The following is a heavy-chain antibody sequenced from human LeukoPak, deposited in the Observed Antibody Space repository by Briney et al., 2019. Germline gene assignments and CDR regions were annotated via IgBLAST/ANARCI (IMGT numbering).Heavy chain of an antibody. CDR1: GFTFSSYW. CDR2: MNIDGSEK. Sequence: PGGSLRLSCAASGFTFSSYWMGWVRQAPGKRLEWVANMNIDGSEKYYADSAKGRFTISRDNAKNSLYLQMNSLRAEDTALYYCARDYSTSVHDYWGQGTLVTVSS. D-gene: IGHD6-6*01. V-gene: IGHV3-7*01. CDR3: ARDYSTSVHDY. J-gene: IGHJ4*02.